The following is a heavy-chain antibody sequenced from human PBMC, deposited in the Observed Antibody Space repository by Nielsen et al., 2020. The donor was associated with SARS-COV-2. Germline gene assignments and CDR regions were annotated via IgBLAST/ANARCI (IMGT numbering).Heavy chain of an antibody. J-gene: IGHJ4*02. CDR1: GYTFTGYY. V-gene: IGHV1-2*04. CDR2: INPNSGGT. D-gene: IGHD6-13*01. CDR3: ARGYSSSWYRRQAYYFDY. Sequence: ASVKVSCKASGYTFTGYYMHWVRQAPGQGLEWMGWINPNSGGTNYAQKFQGWVTMTRDTSISTAYMELSRLRSDDTAVYYCARGYSSSWYRRQAYYFDYWGQGTLVTVSS.